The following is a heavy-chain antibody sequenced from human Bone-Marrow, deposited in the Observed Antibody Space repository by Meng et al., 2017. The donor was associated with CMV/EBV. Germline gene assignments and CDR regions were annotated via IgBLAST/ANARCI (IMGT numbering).Heavy chain of an antibody. CDR2: INPNSGGT. CDR1: GYTFTGYY. CDR3: ARVSDHTQLVDYYYYYGMDV. V-gene: IGHV1-2*02. J-gene: IGHJ6*02. Sequence: ASVKVSCKASGYTFTGYYMHWVRQAPGQGLEWMGWINPNSGGTNYAQKFQGRVTMTRDTSISTAYMELSRLRSDDTAVYYCARVSDHTQLVDYYYYYGMDVWGQGTTVTGSS. D-gene: IGHD6-6*01.